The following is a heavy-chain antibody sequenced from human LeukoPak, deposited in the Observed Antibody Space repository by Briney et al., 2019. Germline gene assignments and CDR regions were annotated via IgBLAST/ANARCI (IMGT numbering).Heavy chain of an antibody. J-gene: IGHJ4*02. V-gene: IGHV3-23*01. CDR1: GFTFSSYA. CDR2: ISGSGGST. Sequence: GGSLRLSCAASGFTFSSYAMSWVRQAPGKGLEWVSAISGSGGSTYYADSVKGRFTISRDNSKNTLYLQMNSLRAEDTAVYYCAKKNRLSLYSSGYSFRFDYWGQGTLVTVSS. D-gene: IGHD3-22*01. CDR3: AKKNRLSLYSSGYSFRFDY.